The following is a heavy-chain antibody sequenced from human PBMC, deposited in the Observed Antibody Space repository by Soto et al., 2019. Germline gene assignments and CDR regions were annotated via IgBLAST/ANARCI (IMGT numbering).Heavy chain of an antibody. CDR1: GYTFTSYA. CDR2: INAGNGNT. V-gene: IGHV1-3*05. D-gene: IGHD2-21*02. CDR3: ARSIVVVTALDY. Sequence: QVQLVQSGAEEKKPGASVKVSCKASGYTFTSYAMHWVRQAPGQRLEWMGWINAGNGNTKYSQKCQGXVXXXRXXTASTAYMELSSLRSEATAVYYCARSIVVVTALDYWGQGTLVTVSS. J-gene: IGHJ4*02.